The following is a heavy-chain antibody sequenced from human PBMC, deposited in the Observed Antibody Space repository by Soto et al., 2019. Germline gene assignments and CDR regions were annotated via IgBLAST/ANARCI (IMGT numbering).Heavy chain of an antibody. Sequence: ASVKVSCKASGGAFSSYAISWVRQAPGQGLEWMGGIIPIFGTANYAQKFQGRVTITADESTSTAYMELSSLRSEDTAVYYCAGDLVPEVCARLQGPAYYYYGMDVWGQGAMVTVSS. J-gene: IGHJ6*02. CDR1: GGAFSSYA. D-gene: IGHD6-25*01. CDR2: IIPIFGTA. CDR3: AGDLVPEVCARLQGPAYYYYGMDV. V-gene: IGHV1-69*13.